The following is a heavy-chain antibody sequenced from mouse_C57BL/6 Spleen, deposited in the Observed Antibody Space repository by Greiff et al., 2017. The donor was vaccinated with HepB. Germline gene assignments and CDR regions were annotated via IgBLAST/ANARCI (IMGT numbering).Heavy chain of an antibody. CDR1: GFTFSSYT. CDR3: ARQRYYGSSSRSFDV. Sequence: EVQVVESGGGLVKPGGSLKLSCAASGFTFSSYTMSWVRQTPEKRLEWVATISGGGGNTYYPDSVKGRFTISRDNAKNTLYLQMSSLRSEDTALYYCARQRYYGSSSRSFDVWGTGTPVTVSS. D-gene: IGHD1-1*01. V-gene: IGHV5-9*01. CDR2: ISGGGGNT. J-gene: IGHJ1*03.